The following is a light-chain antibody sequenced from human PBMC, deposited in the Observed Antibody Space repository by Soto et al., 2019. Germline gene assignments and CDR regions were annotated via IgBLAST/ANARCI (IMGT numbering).Light chain of an antibody. V-gene: IGKV3-15*01. CDR2: GAS. CDR3: QQYNNWPWT. J-gene: IGKJ1*01. CDR1: QSVSSN. Sequence: EIVMTQSPATLSVSPGERATLSCRASQSVSSNLAWYQQKPGHAPSLLVYGASSRAIGLPARFSGSGSGTEFALTISSLQSEDFAVYYWQQYNNWPWTFGQGTKVEIK.